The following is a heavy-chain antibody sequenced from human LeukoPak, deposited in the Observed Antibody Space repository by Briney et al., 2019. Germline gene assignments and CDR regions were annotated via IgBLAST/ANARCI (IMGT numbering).Heavy chain of an antibody. CDR2: ISGSGGST. V-gene: IGHV3-23*01. D-gene: IGHD3-10*01. CDR3: ARDLDHYGSGSLPAY. J-gene: IGHJ4*02. Sequence: GGSLRLSCAASGFTFSSYAMSWVRQAPGKGLEWVSAISGSGGSTYYADSVKGRFTISRDNSKNTLYLQMNSLRAEDTAVYYCARDLDHYGSGSLPAYWGQGTLVTVSS. CDR1: GFTFSSYA.